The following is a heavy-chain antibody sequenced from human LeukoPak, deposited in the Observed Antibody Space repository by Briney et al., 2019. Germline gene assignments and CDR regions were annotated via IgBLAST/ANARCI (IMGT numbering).Heavy chain of an antibody. D-gene: IGHD3-3*01. CDR3: ARDGWFLEWLSHPLDY. J-gene: IGHJ4*02. CDR2: IRYDGSNK. V-gene: IGHV3-30*02. CDR1: GFTFSSYA. Sequence: GGSLRLSCAASGFTFSSYAMHWVRQAPGKGLEWVAFIRYDGSNKYYADSVKGRFTISRDNSKNTLYLQMNSLRAEDTAVYYCARDGWFLEWLSHPLDYWGQGTLVTVSS.